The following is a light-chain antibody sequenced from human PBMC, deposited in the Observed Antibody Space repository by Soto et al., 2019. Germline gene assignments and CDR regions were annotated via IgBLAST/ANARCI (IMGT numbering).Light chain of an antibody. CDR2: DVS. CDR1: QSITTW. J-gene: IGKJ1*01. CDR3: QHYKMYSPWT. Sequence: DIQMTQSPSTVSAYVGDSVTITCRASQSITTWLAWYQQRPGKAPKLLIYDVSSLQSGVPSRFSGSGSGTEFTLPISSLQPDDFATYYCQHYKMYSPWTFDQGTKVELK. V-gene: IGKV1-5*01.